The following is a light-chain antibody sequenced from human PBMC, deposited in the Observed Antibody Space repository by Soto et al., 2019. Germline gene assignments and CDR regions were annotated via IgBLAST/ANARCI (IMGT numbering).Light chain of an antibody. CDR3: QAWDSSTAIV. CDR2: QDS. V-gene: IGLV3-1*01. CDR1: KLGDKY. J-gene: IGLJ1*01. Sequence: SYELTQPPSVSVSPGQTASITCSGDKLGDKYACWYQQKPGQSPVLVIYQDSKRPSGIPERFSGSNSGNTATLTISGTRAMDEADYYCQAWDSSTAIVFGTGTKLTVL.